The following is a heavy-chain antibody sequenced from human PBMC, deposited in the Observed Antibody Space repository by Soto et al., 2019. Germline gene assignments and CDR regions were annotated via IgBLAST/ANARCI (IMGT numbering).Heavy chain of an antibody. Sequence: QVQLVQSGAEVKKPGASVKVSCKASGYTFTTYDINWVRQATGQGLEWMGFMNPYSGNTGYAQKFQGRVTIAMNTFISTAYMELSSLRFADTAVYYCTRGGDFDYWGQGSLVTVSS. J-gene: IGHJ4*02. V-gene: IGHV1-8*01. CDR2: MNPYSGNT. CDR3: TRGGDFDY. CDR1: GYTFTTYD.